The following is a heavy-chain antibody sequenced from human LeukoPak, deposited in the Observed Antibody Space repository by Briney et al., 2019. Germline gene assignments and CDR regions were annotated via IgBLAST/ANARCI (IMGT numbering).Heavy chain of an antibody. CDR1: GFTFSSYT. CDR3: ARHVVAVGFDY. V-gene: IGHV3-21*01. D-gene: IGHD3-22*01. J-gene: IGHJ4*02. CDR2: ITSSGSYI. Sequence: PGGSLRLSCAASGFTFSSYTMNWVRQAPGKGLEWVSSITSSGSYIYYADSVMGRFTISRDNTNNSLYLQMNSLRAEDTAVYYRARHVVAVGFDYWGQGTLVTVSS.